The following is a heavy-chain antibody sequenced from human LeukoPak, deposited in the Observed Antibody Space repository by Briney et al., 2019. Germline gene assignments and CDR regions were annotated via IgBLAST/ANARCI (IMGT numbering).Heavy chain of an antibody. V-gene: IGHV4-4*07. D-gene: IGHD6-13*01. J-gene: IGHJ4*02. CDR1: GGSISSYY. CDR2: IYTSGCT. Sequence: SETLSLTCTVSGGSISSYYRSWVRQPAGKGLEWIGRIYTSGCTNYNPSLKSRVTMLVDTSKNQFSLKLSSVTAADTAVYYCAREGHNSSWYVFDYWGQGTLVTVSS. CDR3: AREGHNSSWYVFDY.